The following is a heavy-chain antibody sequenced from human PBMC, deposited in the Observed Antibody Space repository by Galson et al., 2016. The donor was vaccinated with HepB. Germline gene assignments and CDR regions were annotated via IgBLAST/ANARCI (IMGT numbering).Heavy chain of an antibody. Sequence: SLRLSCAASGFTFSNNAMHWVRQAPGKGPEWVAVISYDGSDKYYADSVKGRFTISRDNSKNKVSLQMYSLRAEDTAVDYCEKVVRAITRCAFDIWGQGTMVTASS. CDR1: GFTFSNNA. J-gene: IGHJ3*02. D-gene: IGHD1-26*01. CDR2: ISYDGSDK. V-gene: IGHV3-30*04. CDR3: EKVVRAITRCAFDI.